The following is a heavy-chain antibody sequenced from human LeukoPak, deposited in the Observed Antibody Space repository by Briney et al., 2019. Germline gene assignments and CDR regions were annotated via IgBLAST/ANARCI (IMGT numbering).Heavy chain of an antibody. CDR3: AKLPGNMDY. CDR2: ISSGSDYI. D-gene: IGHD2/OR15-2a*01. Sequence: GGSLRLSCVASGFTYRRYSMNWVRQAPGKGLEWVSTISSGSDYIYHADSVRGRFTISRDNARNSLYLQMNSLRAEDTAVYYCAKLPGNMDYWGQGTLVTVSS. J-gene: IGHJ4*02. CDR1: GFTYRRYS. V-gene: IGHV3-21*04.